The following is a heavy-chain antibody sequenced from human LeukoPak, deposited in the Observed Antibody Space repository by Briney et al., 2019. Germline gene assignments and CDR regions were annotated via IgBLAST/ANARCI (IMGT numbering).Heavy chain of an antibody. CDR2: IRNDGGN. CDR3: AKDHPVFDI. CDR1: GFTFSSYG. J-gene: IGHJ3*02. Sequence: GGSLRLSCAASGFTFSSYGMHWVRQAPGKGLEWVAFIRNDGGNYYADFVKGRFTISRDNSKNTLYLQMNSLRPEDTALYYCAKDHPVFDIWGQGTMVIVSS. V-gene: IGHV3-30*02.